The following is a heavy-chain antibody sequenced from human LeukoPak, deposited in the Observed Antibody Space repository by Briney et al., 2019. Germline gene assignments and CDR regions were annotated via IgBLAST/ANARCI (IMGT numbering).Heavy chain of an antibody. V-gene: IGHV4-59*01. CDR2: IYYSGST. Sequence: SETLSLTCTVSGGSISSYYWSWIRQPPGRGLEWIGYIYYSGSTNHNPSLKSRVSISVDTSKNQSSLKLSSVTAADTAVYYCARGLMTADFDYWGQGTLVTVSS. J-gene: IGHJ4*02. CDR3: ARGLMTADFDY. CDR1: GGSISSYY. D-gene: IGHD2-21*02.